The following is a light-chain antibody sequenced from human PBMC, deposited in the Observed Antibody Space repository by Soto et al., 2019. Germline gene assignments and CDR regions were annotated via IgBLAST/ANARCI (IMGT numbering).Light chain of an antibody. Sequence: QSALTQPASVTGSPGQSITISCTGTSSDVGGYNYVSWYQQHPGKAPKLMIYEVSNRPSGVSNRFSGSKSGNTASLTISGLQAVDEADYYCSSYTSSSTPYVFGTGTKVTVL. CDR1: SSDVGGYNY. CDR2: EVS. CDR3: SSYTSSSTPYV. V-gene: IGLV2-14*01. J-gene: IGLJ1*01.